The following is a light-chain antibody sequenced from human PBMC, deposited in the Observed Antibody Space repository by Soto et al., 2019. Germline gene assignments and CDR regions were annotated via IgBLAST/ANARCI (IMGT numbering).Light chain of an antibody. V-gene: IGKV3-15*01. Sequence: EIVMTQSPATLSVSPGESATLSCRASQSVSSNLAWYQQKPGQAPRLLIYGASTWATGIPASFSGSGSGAEFTLTISSLQSEDFAVYYCQQYNDWPFTFGGGTKV. J-gene: IGKJ4*01. CDR3: QQYNDWPFT. CDR1: QSVSSN. CDR2: GAS.